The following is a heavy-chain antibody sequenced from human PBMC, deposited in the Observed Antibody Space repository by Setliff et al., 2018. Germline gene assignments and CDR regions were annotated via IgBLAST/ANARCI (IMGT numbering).Heavy chain of an antibody. CDR1: GGTFSSYA. J-gene: IGHJ6*03. V-gene: IGHV1-69*06. CDR2: IIPIFGTA. D-gene: IGHD3-3*01. Sequence: SVKVSCKASGGTFSSYAISWVRQAPGQGLEWMGKIIPIFGTANYAQKFQGRVTIIADKSTSTAYMELSSLRSEDTAVYYCARGWGVITIFGMDYYMDVWGKGTTGTVSS. CDR3: ARGWGVITIFGMDYYMDV.